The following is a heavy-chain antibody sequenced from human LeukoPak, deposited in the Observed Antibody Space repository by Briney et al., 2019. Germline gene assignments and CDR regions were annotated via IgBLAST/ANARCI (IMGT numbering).Heavy chain of an antibody. CDR1: GFIFRNYA. CDR3: ANDYGLGSYSRY. J-gene: IGHJ4*02. D-gene: IGHD3-10*01. Sequence: GGSLRLSCAVSGFIFRNYAMSWVRQAPGKGLGWVSVISDSGGNTHYAHSVKGRFTISRDNSKNTLYLQMNSLRAEDTAVYYCANDYGLGSYSRYWGQGTLVTVSS. CDR2: ISDSGGNT. V-gene: IGHV3-23*01.